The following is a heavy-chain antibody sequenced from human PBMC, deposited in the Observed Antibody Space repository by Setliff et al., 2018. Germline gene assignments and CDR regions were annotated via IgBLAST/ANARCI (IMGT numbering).Heavy chain of an antibody. CDR3: VREGVDSRSSTDYRYYMDV. CDR2: TIPMFGTT. CDR1: GASFSSYG. J-gene: IGHJ6*03. Sequence: SVKVSCKASGASFSSYGISWVRQAPGQGLEWMGGTIPMFGTTEYAQKFQGRLTIITDESTNTAFMQLSSPRSDDTAVYYCVREGVDSRSSTDYRYYMDVWGKGTTVTVSS. D-gene: IGHD3-22*01. V-gene: IGHV1-69*05.